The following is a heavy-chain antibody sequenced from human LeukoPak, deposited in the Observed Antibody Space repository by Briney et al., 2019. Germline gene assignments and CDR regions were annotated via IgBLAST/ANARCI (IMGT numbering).Heavy chain of an antibody. D-gene: IGHD5-12*01. CDR1: GFTFSSYS. CDR2: ISSSSSYI. V-gene: IGHV3-21*01. J-gene: IGHJ4*02. CDR3: ARGPSGYHNT. Sequence: GGSLRLSCAASGFTFSSYSMNWVRRAPGKGLEWVSFISSSSSYIYYADSVKGRFTISRDNARNSLYLQMNSLRAEDTAVYYCARGPSGYHNTGGQGTLVTVSS.